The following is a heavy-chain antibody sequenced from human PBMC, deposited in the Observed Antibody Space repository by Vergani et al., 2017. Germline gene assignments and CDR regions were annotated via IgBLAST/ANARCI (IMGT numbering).Heavy chain of an antibody. J-gene: IGHJ6*02. CDR1: GYTFTSYG. V-gene: IGHV1-18*01. CDR3: ARDLEVWSTQYYYGMDV. D-gene: IGHD2-8*02. Sequence: QVQLVQSGAEVKKPGASVKVSCKASGYTFTSYGISWVRQAPGQGLEWMGWISAYNGNTNYAQKLQGRVTMTTETSTSTSYMELRSLRSYDTAVYYCARDLEVWSTQYYYGMDVWGQGTTVTVSS. CDR2: ISAYNGNT.